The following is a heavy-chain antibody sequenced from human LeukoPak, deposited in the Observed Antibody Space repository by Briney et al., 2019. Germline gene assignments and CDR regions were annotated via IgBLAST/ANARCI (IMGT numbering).Heavy chain of an antibody. V-gene: IGHV3-48*01. CDR1: GFTFSSYS. Sequence: GGSLRLSCTASGFTFSSYSMNWVRQAPGKGLEWVSYISSGSTTIYYADSVKGRFTISRDNSKNTLYLQMNSLRAEDTAVYYCAKAGEGGYYTVSAFDIWGQGTMVTVSS. J-gene: IGHJ3*02. CDR3: AKAGEGGYYTVSAFDI. D-gene: IGHD3-3*01. CDR2: ISSGSTTI.